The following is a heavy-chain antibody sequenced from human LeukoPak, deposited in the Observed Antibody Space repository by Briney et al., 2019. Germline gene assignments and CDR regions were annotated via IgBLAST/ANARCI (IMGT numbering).Heavy chain of an antibody. CDR2: INHSGST. V-gene: IGHV4-34*01. CDR3: ARQEWELTEFDY. J-gene: IGHJ4*02. Sequence: SETLSLSCAVYGGSFSGYYWSWIRQPPGKGLEWIGEINHSGSTNYNPSLKSRVTISVDTSKNQFSLKLSSVTAADTAVYYCARQEWELTEFDYWGQGTLVTVSS. CDR1: GGSFSGYY. D-gene: IGHD1-26*01.